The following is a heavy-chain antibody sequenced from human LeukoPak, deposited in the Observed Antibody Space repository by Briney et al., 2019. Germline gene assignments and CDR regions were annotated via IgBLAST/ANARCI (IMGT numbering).Heavy chain of an antibody. V-gene: IGHV3-7*05. J-gene: IGHJ4*02. CDR2: IKHDGSQK. Sequence: GGSLRLSCAASGFTVSSYWMSWVRQAPGKGLELVANIKHDGSQKYYVDSVKGRFTISRDNAKNSLYLQLNSLRAEDTAVYYCARDGFVWASGIDYGWFDYWGQGTLVTVSS. D-gene: IGHD4-17*01. CDR3: ARDGFVWASGIDYGWFDY. CDR1: GFTVSSYW.